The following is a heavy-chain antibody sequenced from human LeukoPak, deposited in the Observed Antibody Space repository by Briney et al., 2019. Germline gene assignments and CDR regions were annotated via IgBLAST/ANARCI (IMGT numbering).Heavy chain of an antibody. V-gene: IGHV3-30*02. CDR3: AKDIVLFGSMNDY. CDR1: GFTFSSYG. D-gene: IGHD2-21*01. Sequence: GGSLRLSCAASGFTFSSYGMHWVRQAPGKGLEWAAFIRYDGSNKYYADSVKGRFTISRDNSKNTLYLQMNSLRAEDTAVCYCAKDIVLFGSMNDYWGQGTLVTVSS. CDR2: IRYDGSNK. J-gene: IGHJ4*02.